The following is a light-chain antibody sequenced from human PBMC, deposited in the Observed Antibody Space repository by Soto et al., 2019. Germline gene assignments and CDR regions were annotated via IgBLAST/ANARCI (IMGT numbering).Light chain of an antibody. CDR3: GTWNSRLSVYV. CDR2: ESN. J-gene: IGLJ1*01. V-gene: IGLV1-51*02. Sequence: QSVLTQPPSVSAAPGQKVTLSCSGSSSNIASNYVSWHQQVPGTAPKLLIYESNKRPSGIPDRFSASKSGTSATLGITGLQTGDEADYYCGTWNSRLSVYVSGTGTKVPVL. CDR1: SSNIASNY.